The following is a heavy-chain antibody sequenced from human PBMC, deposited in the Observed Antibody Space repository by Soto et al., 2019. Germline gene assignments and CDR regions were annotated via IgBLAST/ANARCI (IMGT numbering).Heavy chain of an antibody. D-gene: IGHD6-19*01. CDR1: GGSISSSSYY. CDR3: ATLPRRTGAVADDY. CDR2: IYYSGNT. V-gene: IGHV4-39*01. Sequence: QLQLQESGPGLVKPSETLSLTCTVSGGSISSSSYYWGWIRQPPGKGLEWIGTIYYSGNTYYNPSLKSRVTISVDTSKNQFSLKLSSVTAADTAVYYCATLPRRTGAVADDYWGQGTLVTVSS. J-gene: IGHJ4*02.